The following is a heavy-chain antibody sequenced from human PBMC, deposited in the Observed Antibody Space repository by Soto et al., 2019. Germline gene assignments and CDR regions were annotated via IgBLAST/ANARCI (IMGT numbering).Heavy chain of an antibody. CDR3: AKGGRQWLVTSDFNY. CDR2: ISWNSGNI. CDR1: GFTFDDYA. D-gene: IGHD6-19*01. V-gene: IGHV3-9*01. Sequence: SLRLSCAASGFTFDDYAMYWARQDLGKGLEWVSSISWNSGNIGYAGSVKGRFTISRDSCKNTVSLEMTSLRAEDTAVYYCAKGGRQWLVTSDFNYWCQGALVTVPQ. J-gene: IGHJ4*02.